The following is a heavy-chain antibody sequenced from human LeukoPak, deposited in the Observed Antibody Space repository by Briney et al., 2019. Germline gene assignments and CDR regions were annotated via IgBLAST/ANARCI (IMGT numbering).Heavy chain of an antibody. CDR3: ARDFDSSGYWVFDY. Sequence: ASVKVSCKASGYTFTGYYMHWVRQAPGQGLEWMGWINPNSGGTNYAQKFQGRVTTTRDTSISTAYMELSRLRSDDTAVYYCARDFDSSGYWVFDYWGRGTLVTVSS. CDR2: INPNSGGT. CDR1: GYTFTGYY. J-gene: IGHJ4*02. D-gene: IGHD3-22*01. V-gene: IGHV1-2*02.